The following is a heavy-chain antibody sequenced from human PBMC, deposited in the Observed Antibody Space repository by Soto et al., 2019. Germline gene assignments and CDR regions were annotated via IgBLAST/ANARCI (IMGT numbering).Heavy chain of an antibody. J-gene: IGHJ4*02. D-gene: IGHD6-19*01. CDR3: SSGWSFDY. V-gene: IGHV3-23*01. CDR1: GFTFSTYA. CDR2: ISGSGDST. Sequence: PGGSLRLSCAASGFTFSTYAMNWVRQAPGKGQEWVSGISGSGDSTYYADSVKGRITVSRDNSKNTLYLQMNSLRAVYTAVFERSSGWSFDYWGQGTLVTVSS.